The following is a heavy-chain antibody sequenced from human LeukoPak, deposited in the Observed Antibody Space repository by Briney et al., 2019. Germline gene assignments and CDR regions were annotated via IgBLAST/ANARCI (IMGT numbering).Heavy chain of an antibody. V-gene: IGHV1-18*01. D-gene: IGHD3-22*01. J-gene: IGHJ4*02. CDR3: AILSGYLYYFDY. Sequence: ASVKVSCEASGYTFTSYGISWVRQAPGQGLEWMGWISAYNGNTNYAQKLQGRVTMTTDTSTSTAYMELRSLRSDDTAVYYCAILSGYLYYFDYWGQGTLVTVSS. CDR2: ISAYNGNT. CDR1: GYTFTSYG.